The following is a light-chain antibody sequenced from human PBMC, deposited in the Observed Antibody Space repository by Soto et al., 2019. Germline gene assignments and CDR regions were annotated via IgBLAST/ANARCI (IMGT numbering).Light chain of an antibody. CDR2: EVS. Sequence: QSALTQPPSASGSPGQSVTISCTGTSSDVGAHNYVSWYQQHPGKAPKLMIYEVSKRPSGVPDRFSGSKSGNTASLTVSGLQADDEADYYCNSYRGGNTLLFGGGTQLTVL. V-gene: IGLV2-8*01. CDR3: NSYRGGNTLL. CDR1: SSDVGAHNY. J-gene: IGLJ2*01.